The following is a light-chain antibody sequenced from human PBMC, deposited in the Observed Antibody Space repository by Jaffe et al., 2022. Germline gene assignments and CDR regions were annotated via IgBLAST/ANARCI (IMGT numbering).Light chain of an antibody. CDR3: SSYTTSITRV. Sequence: QSALTQPASVSGSPGQSITISCTGTSSDIGNYNYVSWYQQHPDKAPKLIIYDVSARPSGVSNRFSGSKSGNTASLTISGLQAEDEADYYCSSYTTSITRVFGGGTKVTVL. CDR2: DVS. CDR1: SSDIGNYNY. V-gene: IGLV2-14*03. J-gene: IGLJ3*02.